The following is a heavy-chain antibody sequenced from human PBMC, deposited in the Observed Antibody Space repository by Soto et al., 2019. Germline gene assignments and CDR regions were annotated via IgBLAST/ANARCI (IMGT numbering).Heavy chain of an antibody. Sequence: QVQLVQSGAEVKKPGSSVKVSCKASGGTFSSYTISWVRQAPGQGLEWMGRSIPILGIANYAQKFQGRVTITADNSTSTADMELRRLRSADTAVYYCARGGGGVVRGATLVDIWGQGTMVTVSS. D-gene: IGHD3-10*01. J-gene: IGHJ3*02. CDR3: ARGGGGVVRGATLVDI. V-gene: IGHV1-69*02. CDR2: SIPILGIA. CDR1: GGTFSSYT.